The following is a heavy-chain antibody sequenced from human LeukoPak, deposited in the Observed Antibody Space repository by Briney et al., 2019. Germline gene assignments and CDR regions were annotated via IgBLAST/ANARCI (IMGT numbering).Heavy chain of an antibody. J-gene: IGHJ4*02. V-gene: IGHV4-39*01. CDR1: GGSISSSFYY. CDR3: ARRGYCSSTSCSHYFDY. CDR2: IYYSGST. D-gene: IGHD2-2*01. Sequence: PSETLSLTCTVFGGSISSSFYYWGWIRQPPGKGLEWIGSIYYSGSTYYNPSLKSRVTISVDTSKNQFSLKLSSVTAADTAVYYCARRGYCSSTSCSHYFDYWGQGTLVTVSS.